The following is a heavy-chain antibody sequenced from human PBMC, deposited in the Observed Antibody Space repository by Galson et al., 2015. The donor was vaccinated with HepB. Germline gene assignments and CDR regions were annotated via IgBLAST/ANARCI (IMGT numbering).Heavy chain of an antibody. CDR3: ARREIWTTVTTPEGDYYYMDV. CDR1: GFTFSSYA. Sequence: SLRLSCAASGFTFSSYAMSWVRQAPGKGLEWVSAISGSGGSTYYADSVKGRFTISRDNSKNTLYLQMNSLRAEDTAVYYCARREIWTTVTTPEGDYYYMDVWGKGTTVTVSS. CDR2: ISGSGGST. V-gene: IGHV3-23*01. D-gene: IGHD4-17*01. J-gene: IGHJ6*03.